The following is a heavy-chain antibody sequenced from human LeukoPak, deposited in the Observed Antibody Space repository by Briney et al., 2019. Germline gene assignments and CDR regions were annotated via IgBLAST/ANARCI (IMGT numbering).Heavy chain of an antibody. J-gene: IGHJ2*01. Sequence: ASLKLSCKASGYDVISYGISWVRQAPGQGLEWMGWISAYKGNTRYAQKFQGRVTMTTDTSSNIAYMDLGSLRSDDTALYYCARSYSAPSKSCFDLWGRGTLVTVSS. CDR3: ARSYSAPSKSCFDL. CDR1: GYDVISYG. D-gene: IGHD1-26*01. V-gene: IGHV1-18*01. CDR2: ISAYKGNT.